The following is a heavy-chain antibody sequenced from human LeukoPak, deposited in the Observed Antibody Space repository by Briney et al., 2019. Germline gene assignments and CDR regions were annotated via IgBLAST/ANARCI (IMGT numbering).Heavy chain of an antibody. CDR2: IWYDGSNK. Sequence: GRSLRLSCAASGFTFSSYGMHWVRQAPGKGLEWVAVIWYDGSNKYYADSVKGRSTISRDNSKNTLYLQMNSLRAEDTAVYYCARDIVVVTGGWFDPWGQGTLVTVSS. CDR3: ARDIVVVTGGWFDP. V-gene: IGHV3-33*01. J-gene: IGHJ5*02. D-gene: IGHD2-21*02. CDR1: GFTFSSYG.